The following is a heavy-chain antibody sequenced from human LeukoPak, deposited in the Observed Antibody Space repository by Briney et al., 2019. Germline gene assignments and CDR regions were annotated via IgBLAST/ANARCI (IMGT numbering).Heavy chain of an antibody. J-gene: IGHJ4*02. Sequence: GRSLRLSCAASGFTFSSYGMHWVRQAPGKGLEWVAVIWYDGSNKYYADSVKGRFTISRDNTLYLQMNSLRAEDTAVYYCAKDYCSSTSCFFFDYWGQGTLVTVSS. V-gene: IGHV3-33*03. CDR1: GFTFSSYG. D-gene: IGHD2-2*01. CDR3: AKDYCSSTSCFFFDY. CDR2: IWYDGSNK.